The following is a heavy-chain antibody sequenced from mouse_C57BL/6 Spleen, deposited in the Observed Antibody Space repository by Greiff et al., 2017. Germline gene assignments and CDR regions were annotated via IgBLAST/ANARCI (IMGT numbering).Heavy chain of an antibody. CDR2: IDPETGGT. V-gene: IGHV1-15*01. J-gene: IGHJ2*01. CDR1: GYTFTDYE. CDR3: TRRRVEGLDY. Sequence: QVQLQQSGAELVRPGASVTLSCKASGYTFTDYEMHWVKQTPVHGLEWIGAIDPETGGTAYNQKFKGKAILTADKSSSTAYMELRSPTSEDSAVYYCTRRRVEGLDYWGQGTTLTVSS. D-gene: IGHD1-1*01.